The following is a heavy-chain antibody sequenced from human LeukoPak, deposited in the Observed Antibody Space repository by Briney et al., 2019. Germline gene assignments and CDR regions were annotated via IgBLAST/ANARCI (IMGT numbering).Heavy chain of an antibody. V-gene: IGHV5-51*01. D-gene: IGHD4-23*01. Sequence: GESLKISCKGSGYTFTNYWIGWVRQMPGKGLEFMGIIYPGDSDTRYSPSFQGQVTISADKSISTAYLQWSSLKASDTAMYYCARCVGNPDYYYYGMDVWGQGTTVTVSS. CDR1: GYTFTNYW. J-gene: IGHJ6*02. CDR2: IYPGDSDT. CDR3: ARCVGNPDYYYYGMDV.